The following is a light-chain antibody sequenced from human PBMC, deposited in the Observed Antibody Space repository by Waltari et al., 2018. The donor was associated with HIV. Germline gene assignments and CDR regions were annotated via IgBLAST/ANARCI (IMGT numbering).Light chain of an antibody. Sequence: QSALTQPRSVSESPGQSVTISCTGTSSDVGAYNYVSWYQQHPGRAPKFIIYNVSERPSGVTDRFAGSKSGNTASLTISGLQAEDEAYYYCSSYAGTSNFVLFGGGTKLTVL. CDR3: SSYAGTSNFVL. CDR1: SSDVGAYNY. CDR2: NVS. V-gene: IGLV2-11*01. J-gene: IGLJ2*01.